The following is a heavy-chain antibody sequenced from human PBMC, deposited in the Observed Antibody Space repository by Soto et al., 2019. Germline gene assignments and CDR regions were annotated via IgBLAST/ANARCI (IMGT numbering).Heavy chain of an antibody. CDR3: ARGSDYDFWSGQEGYFDY. V-gene: IGHV4-59*01. Sequence: QVQLQESGPGLVKPSETLSLTCTVSGGSISSYYWSWIRQPPGKGLEWIGYIYYSGSTNYNPSLKSRFTISVDTSKNQFSLKLSSVTAADTAVYYCARGSDYDFWSGQEGYFDYWGQGTLVTVSS. CDR1: GGSISSYY. CDR2: IYYSGST. D-gene: IGHD3-3*01. J-gene: IGHJ4*02.